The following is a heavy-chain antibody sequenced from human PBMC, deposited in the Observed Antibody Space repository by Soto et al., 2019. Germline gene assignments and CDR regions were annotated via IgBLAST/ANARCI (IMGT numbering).Heavy chain of an antibody. J-gene: IGHJ4*02. V-gene: IGHV3-23*01. CDR3: AKEEDSGGYKGFPFDF. Sequence: PGGSLRLSCAASGFTFTFYAMSWVPQAPGKGLQWVSGITGSGDITYYADSVKDRFTISRDNSKNTLYLQMNSLRAEDTAVYYCAKEEDSGGYKGFPFDFWGQGALVTVSS. D-gene: IGHD3-22*01. CDR1: GFTFTFYA. CDR2: ITGSGDIT.